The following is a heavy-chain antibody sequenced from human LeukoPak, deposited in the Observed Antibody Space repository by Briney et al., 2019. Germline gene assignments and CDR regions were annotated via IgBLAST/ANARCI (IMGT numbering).Heavy chain of an antibody. CDR2: MNPNSGNT. V-gene: IGHV1-8*01. CDR1: GYTFTSYD. Sequence: ASVKVSCKASGYTFTSYDINWVRQATGQGLEWMGWMNPNSGNTGYAQKFQGRVTMTRNTSISTAYMELSRLRSDDTAVYYCARDMTDSSGWIDYWGQGTLVTVSS. CDR3: ARDMTDSSGWIDY. D-gene: IGHD6-19*01. J-gene: IGHJ4*02.